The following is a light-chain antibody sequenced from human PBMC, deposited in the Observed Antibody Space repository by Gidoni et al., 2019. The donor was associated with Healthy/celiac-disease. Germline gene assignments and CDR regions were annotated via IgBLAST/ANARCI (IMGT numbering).Light chain of an antibody. CDR1: QGISTY. V-gene: IGKV1-27*01. J-gene: IGKJ4*01. CDR3: QKYNSDPLT. CDR2: AAS. Sequence: DIQMTQSPSSLSASVGDRVTITCRASQGISTYLAWYQQKPGTAPKLLIYAASTLQSGVPSRFSGSGSGTDFTLTISSLQPEDVATYYCQKYNSDPLTFGEGTKVEIK.